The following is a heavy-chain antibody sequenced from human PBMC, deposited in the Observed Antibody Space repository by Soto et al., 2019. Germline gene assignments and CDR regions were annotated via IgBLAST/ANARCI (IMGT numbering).Heavy chain of an antibody. Sequence: QVQLQESGPGLVKPSQTLSLTCTVSGGSISSGGYYWSWIRQHPGKGLEWIGYINYSGSTYYNPSLKSRVTISVDTSKNQFSRKLSSVTAADTAVYYCARSPEATVTAFDYWGQGTLVTVSS. CDR2: INYSGST. CDR3: ARSPEATVTAFDY. J-gene: IGHJ4*02. D-gene: IGHD4-17*01. CDR1: GGSISSGGYY. V-gene: IGHV4-31*03.